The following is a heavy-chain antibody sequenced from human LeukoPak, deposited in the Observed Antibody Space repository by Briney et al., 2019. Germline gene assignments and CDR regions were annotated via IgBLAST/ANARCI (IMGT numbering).Heavy chain of an antibody. Sequence: PSQTLSLTCTVSGGSISSWDYYWSWIRQPPGKGLEWIGYIHSSGSTYCNPSLKSRVTISVDTSKNQFSLRLSSVTAADTAVYYCATKPNGDYYFDYWGQGTLVTVSS. CDR1: GGSISSWDYY. CDR2: IHSSGST. D-gene: IGHD4-17*01. V-gene: IGHV4-30-4*01. CDR3: ATKPNGDYYFDY. J-gene: IGHJ4*02.